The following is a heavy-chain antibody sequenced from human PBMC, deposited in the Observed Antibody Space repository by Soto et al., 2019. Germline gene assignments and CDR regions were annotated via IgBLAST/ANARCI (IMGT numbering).Heavy chain of an antibody. V-gene: IGHV4-34*01. CDR1: CGSVRGFY. CDR2: INDSGST. J-gene: IGHJ4*02. CDR3: ARDGGAVWGTYRQRAPRFDY. D-gene: IGHD3-16*02. Sequence: PSRTLSLTCAVFCGSVRGFYLGRVRPPPGEGGGWIGEINDSGSTKYNPSLKSRVTISVDTSKNQFSLKLSSVTAADTAVYYCARDGGAVWGTYRQRAPRFDYWGQGTLVTVSS.